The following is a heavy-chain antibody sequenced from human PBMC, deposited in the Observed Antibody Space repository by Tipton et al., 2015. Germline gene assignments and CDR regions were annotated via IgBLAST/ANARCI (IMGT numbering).Heavy chain of an antibody. D-gene: IGHD5-24*01. CDR2: IYHSGTT. V-gene: IGHV4-34*01. CDR1: GGSFYTYY. Sequence: TLSLTCSLSGGSFYTYYGTWIRQPPGQGLEWIGEIYHSGTTTYNPSLRCRFTISLRTSKTQLSLRVDSVTAADTAIYYCARGGSPIIEMAYHHYGLDVWGQGTTVTVSS. J-gene: IGHJ6*02. CDR3: ARGGSPIIEMAYHHYGLDV.